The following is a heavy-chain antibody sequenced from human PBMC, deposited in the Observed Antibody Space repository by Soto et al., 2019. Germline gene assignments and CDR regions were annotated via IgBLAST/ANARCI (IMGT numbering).Heavy chain of an antibody. CDR2: ISAYNGNT. Sequence: QVQLVQSGAEVKKPGASVKVSCKASGYTFTSYGISWVRQAPGQGLEWMGWISAYNGNTNYAQKLQGRVTMTTDTSTSTAYMELRSLRADDTAVYYCARTDLGYCSGGSCYSWLFGWFDPWGQGTLVTVSS. V-gene: IGHV1-18*01. D-gene: IGHD2-15*01. CDR1: GYTFTSYG. CDR3: ARTDLGYCSGGSCYSWLFGWFDP. J-gene: IGHJ5*02.